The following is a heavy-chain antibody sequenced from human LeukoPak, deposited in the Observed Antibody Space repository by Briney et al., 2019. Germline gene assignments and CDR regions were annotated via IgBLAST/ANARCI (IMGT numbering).Heavy chain of an antibody. J-gene: IGHJ6*04. CDR3: ARCPANGYSSSWYTIYYYYYGMDV. CDR1: GYTCTSYG. D-gene: IGHD6-13*01. CDR2: ISAYNGNA. V-gene: IGHV1-18*04. Sequence: ASVKVSCRASGYTCTSYGISWVLQAPGQGLEWMGWISAYNGNANYAQKLQGRVTMTTDTSTSTAYMELRSLRSDDTAVYYCARCPANGYSSSWYTIYYYYYGMDVWGKGTPVTVSS.